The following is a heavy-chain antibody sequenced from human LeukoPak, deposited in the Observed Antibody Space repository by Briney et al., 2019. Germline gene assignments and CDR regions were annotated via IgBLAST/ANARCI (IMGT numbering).Heavy chain of an antibody. CDR2: ISWDGGST. V-gene: IGHV3-43D*03. Sequence: PGGSLRLSCAASGFTFDDYAMHWVRQAPGKGLEWVSLISWDGGSTYYADSVKGRFTISRDNSKNSLYLQMNSLRAEDTALYYCAKGGYSSSYYFDYWGQGTLVTVSS. J-gene: IGHJ4*02. D-gene: IGHD6-6*01. CDR3: AKGGYSSSYYFDY. CDR1: GFTFDDYA.